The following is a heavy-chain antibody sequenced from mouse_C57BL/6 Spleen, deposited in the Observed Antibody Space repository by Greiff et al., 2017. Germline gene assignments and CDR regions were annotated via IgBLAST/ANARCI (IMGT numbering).Heavy chain of an antibody. V-gene: IGHV14-2*01. CDR1: GFNIKDYS. CDR3: VAPGGRWLGYFDN. D-gene: IGHD2-3*01. CDR2: IDPEDGET. J-gene: IGHJ2*01. Sequence: VQLQQSGAELVKPGASVKLSCTASGFNIKDYSMHWVKQRTEQGLEWIGRIDPEDGETKYAPKFQGKATITADTSSNTAYLQLSSLTSEDTAVYYCVAPGGRWLGYFDNWGQGTTHTVSS.